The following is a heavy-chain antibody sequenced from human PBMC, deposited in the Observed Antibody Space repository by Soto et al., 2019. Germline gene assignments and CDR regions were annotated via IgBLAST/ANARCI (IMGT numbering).Heavy chain of an antibody. J-gene: IGHJ6*02. Sequence: QVRLQESGPGQLRPSETLSLTCSVSGESISNFYWSWIRQSAGKGLEWIGHVHVSGGTDYNATLQSRVSMSVDTSSNHVSLQLRSLTAADTAIYYCARDRYGWYPGFDLDIWGPGTTVTVSS. V-gene: IGHV4-4*07. D-gene: IGHD6-19*01. CDR1: GESISNFY. CDR3: ARDRYGWYPGFDLDI. CDR2: VHVSGGT.